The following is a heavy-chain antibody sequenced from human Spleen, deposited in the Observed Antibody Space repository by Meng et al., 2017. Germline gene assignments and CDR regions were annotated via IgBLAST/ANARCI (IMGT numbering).Heavy chain of an antibody. D-gene: IGHD3-10*01. CDR3: ARLFIRGIDY. V-gene: IGHV3-30*01. CDR1: GFTFSSYS. J-gene: IGHJ4*02. CDR2: ISYDGSNK. Sequence: GESLKISCAASGFTFSSYSMHWVRQAPGKGLEWVAVISYDGSNKYYADSVKGRFTISRDNSKNTLYLQMNSLRAEDTAVYYCARLFIRGIDYWGQGTLVTVYS.